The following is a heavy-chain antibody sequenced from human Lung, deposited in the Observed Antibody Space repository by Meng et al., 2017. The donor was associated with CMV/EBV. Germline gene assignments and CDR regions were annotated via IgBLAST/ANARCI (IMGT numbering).Heavy chain of an antibody. D-gene: IGHD1-26*01. J-gene: IGHJ4*02. Sequence: SCAASGFPFSNYYMSWIRLAPGKGLEWISYISGDGSDLFYGDSVRGRFTISRDNAKNSLYLQINSLRVEDTAVYYCVRDILRVGITYYVDYWGQGTLVTVSS. CDR3: VRDILRVGITYYVDY. CDR2: ISGDGSDL. CDR1: GFPFSNYY. V-gene: IGHV3-11*04.